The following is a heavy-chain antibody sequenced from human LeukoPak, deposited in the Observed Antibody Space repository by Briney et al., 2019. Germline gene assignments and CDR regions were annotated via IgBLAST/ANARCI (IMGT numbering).Heavy chain of an antibody. D-gene: IGHD3-10*01. CDR3: AREAVHYGSGSLDY. J-gene: IGHJ4*02. Sequence: SETLSLTCTVSGGSISSYYWSWIRKPPGKGLDGIGRIHSSGSTNYSPSLKSRVAMSLVTSKNQFSLELSSVTAADTAVYYCAREAVHYGSGSLDYWGQGTLVTVSS. V-gene: IGHV4-4*07. CDR2: IHSSGST. CDR1: GGSISSYY.